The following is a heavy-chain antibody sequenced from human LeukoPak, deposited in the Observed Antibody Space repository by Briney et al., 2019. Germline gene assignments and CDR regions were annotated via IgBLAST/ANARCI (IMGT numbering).Heavy chain of an antibody. CDR1: GGSISSYY. J-gene: IGHJ5*02. V-gene: IGHV4-59*01. CDR2: IYYSGST. Sequence: PSETLSLTCTVSGGSISSYYWSWIRQPPGKGLEWIGYIYYSGSTNYNPSLKSRVTISVDTSKNQFSLKLSSVTAADTAVYYCARAIWFDPWGQGTLATVSS. CDR3: ARAIWFDP.